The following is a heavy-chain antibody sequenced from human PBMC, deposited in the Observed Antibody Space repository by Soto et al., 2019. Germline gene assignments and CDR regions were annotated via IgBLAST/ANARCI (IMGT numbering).Heavy chain of an antibody. J-gene: IGHJ4*02. CDR1: GFTFSSYA. D-gene: IGHD5-18*01. CDR3: ARDPGYSYGYIFDY. CDR2: ISYDGSNK. Sequence: QVQLVESGGGVVQPGRSLRLSCAASGFTFSSYAMHWVRQAPGKGLEWVAVISYDGSNKYYADSVKGRFTISRDNSKNTLYLQMNSLRAEDTAVYYCARDPGYSYGYIFDYWGQGTLVTVSS. V-gene: IGHV3-30-3*01.